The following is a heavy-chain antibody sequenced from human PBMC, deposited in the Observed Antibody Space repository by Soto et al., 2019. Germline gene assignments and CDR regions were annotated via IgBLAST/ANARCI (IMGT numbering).Heavy chain of an antibody. CDR1: GYTFTSYG. V-gene: IGHV1-18*01. CDR3: AGGRYGDY. D-gene: IGHD1-1*01. Sequence: QVHLVQSGAEVKKPGASVKVSCKASGYTFTSYGITWVRQAPGQGLEWMGWNSDRTGNTDYAQKLQGRVIVIRDTSTSSAYMEMRSLISDDTAVYYCAGGRYGDYWGQGALVTVSS. CDR2: NSDRTGNT. J-gene: IGHJ4*02.